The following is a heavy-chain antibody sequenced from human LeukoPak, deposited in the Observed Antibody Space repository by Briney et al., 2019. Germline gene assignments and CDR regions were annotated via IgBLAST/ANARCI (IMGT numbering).Heavy chain of an antibody. D-gene: IGHD3-10*01. CDR2: ISAYNGNT. J-gene: IGHJ5*02. CDR1: GYTFTSYG. CDR3: AREITMPPGDWFDP. Sequence: ASAKVSCKASGYTFTSYGISWVRQAPGQGLEWMGWISAYNGNTNYAQKLQGRVTMTTDTSTSTAYMELRSLRSDDTAVYYCAREITMPPGDWFDPWGQGTLVTVSS. V-gene: IGHV1-18*01.